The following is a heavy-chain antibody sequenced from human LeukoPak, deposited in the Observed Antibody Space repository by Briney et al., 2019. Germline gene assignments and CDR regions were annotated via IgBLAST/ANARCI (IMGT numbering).Heavy chain of an antibody. CDR3: ATGIRGGHYGSIDY. J-gene: IGHJ4*02. Sequence: ASVKVSCKASGYSFTSHYMHWVRQAPGKGLEWMGGFDPEDGETIYAQKFQGRVTMTEDTSTDTAYMELSSLRSEDTAVYYCATGIRGGHYGSIDYWGQGTLVTVSS. CDR2: FDPEDGET. V-gene: IGHV1-24*01. CDR1: GYSFTSHY. D-gene: IGHD1-26*01.